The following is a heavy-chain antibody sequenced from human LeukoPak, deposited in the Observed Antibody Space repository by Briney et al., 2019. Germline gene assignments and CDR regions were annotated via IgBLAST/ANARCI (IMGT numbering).Heavy chain of an antibody. D-gene: IGHD3-10*01. CDR2: FDPEDGET. CDR3: ATEYGITMVRGVMSYDGMDV. J-gene: IGHJ6*02. V-gene: IGHV1-24*01. Sequence: ASVKVSCKVSGYALTELSMHWVRQAPGKGLEWMGGFDPEDGETIYAQKFQGRVTMTEDTSTDTAYMELSSLRSEDTAVYYCATEYGITMVRGVMSYDGMDVWGQGTTVTVSS. CDR1: GYALTELS.